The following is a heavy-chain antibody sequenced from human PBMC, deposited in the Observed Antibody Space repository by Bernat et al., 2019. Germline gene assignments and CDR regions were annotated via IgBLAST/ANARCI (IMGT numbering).Heavy chain of an antibody. CDR2: IYYSGST. V-gene: IGHV4-39*01. D-gene: IGHD6-19*01. CDR3: ARHLLESGVAVAGRGSGSWFDP. CDR1: GGSISSSSYY. Sequence: QLQLQESGPGLVKPSETLSLTCTVSGGSISSSSYYWGWIRQPPGKGLEWIGSIYYSGSTYYNPSLKSRVTISVDTSKNQFSLKLSSVTAADTAVYYCARHLLESGVAVAGRGSGSWFDPWGQGTLVTVSS. J-gene: IGHJ5*02.